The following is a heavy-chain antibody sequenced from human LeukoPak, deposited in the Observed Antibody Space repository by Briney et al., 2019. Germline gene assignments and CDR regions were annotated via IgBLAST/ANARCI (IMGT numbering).Heavy chain of an antibody. J-gene: IGHJ4*02. D-gene: IGHD1-26*01. V-gene: IGHV4-59*08. CDR3: ARHYSGSYLQFDY. CDR1: GGSISSYY. CDR2: IYYSGST. Sequence: SETLSLTCTVSGGSISSYYWSWIRQPPGKGLEWIGYIYYSGSTNYNPSLKSRVTISVDTSKNQFSLKLSSVTAADTAVYYCARHYSGSYLQFDYWGQGTLVTVSS.